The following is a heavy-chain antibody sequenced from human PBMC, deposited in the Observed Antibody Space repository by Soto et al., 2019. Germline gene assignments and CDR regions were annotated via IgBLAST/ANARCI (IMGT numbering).Heavy chain of an antibody. Sequence: KASETLSLTCTVSGGSISSYYWSWIRQPPGKGLEWIGYIYYSGSTNYNPSLKSRVTISVDTSKNQFSLKLSSVTAADTAVYYCARGGRASDYSNYAPYYYYYGMDVWGQGTTVTVSS. CDR1: GGSISSYY. V-gene: IGHV4-59*01. CDR2: IYYSGST. D-gene: IGHD4-4*01. J-gene: IGHJ6*02. CDR3: ARGGRASDYSNYAPYYYYYGMDV.